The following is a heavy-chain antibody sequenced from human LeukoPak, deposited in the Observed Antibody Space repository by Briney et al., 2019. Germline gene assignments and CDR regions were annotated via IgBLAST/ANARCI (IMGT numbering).Heavy chain of an antibody. Sequence: GASVKVSCKASGYTFTSYGISWVRQAPGQGLEWMGWISAYNGNTNYAQKLQGRVTMTTDTSTSTAYMELRSLRSDDTAVYYCARSGDQVPAAPYYYYYYYMDVWGKGTTVTISS. V-gene: IGHV1-18*01. CDR1: GYTFTSYG. CDR2: ISAYNGNT. J-gene: IGHJ6*03. CDR3: ARSGDQVPAAPYYYYYYYMDV. D-gene: IGHD2-2*01.